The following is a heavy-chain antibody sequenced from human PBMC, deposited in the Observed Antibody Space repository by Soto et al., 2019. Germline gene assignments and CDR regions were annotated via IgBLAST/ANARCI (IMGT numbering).Heavy chain of an antibody. CDR2: ISYDGSNK. V-gene: IGHV3-30*18. CDR3: AQPGNYYYDSSGLDY. J-gene: IGHJ4*02. D-gene: IGHD3-22*01. Sequence: GGSLRLSCAASGFSFSNYGMSWVRQAPGKGLEWVAVISYDGSNKYYADSVKGRFTISRDNSKNTLYLQMNSLRAEDTAVYYCAQPGNYYYDSSGLDYWGQGTLVTVSS. CDR1: GFSFSNYG.